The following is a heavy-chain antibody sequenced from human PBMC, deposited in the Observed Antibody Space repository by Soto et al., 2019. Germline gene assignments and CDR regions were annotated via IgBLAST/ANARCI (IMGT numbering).Heavy chain of an antibody. V-gene: IGHV4-34*01. J-gene: IGHJ5*02. Sequence: SETLSLSCAVYGWSFSGYYWSWIRQPPGKGLEWIGEINHSGSTNYNPSLKSRVTISVDTSKNQFSLKLSSVTAADTAVYYCVRRWRLPMVRGSRFPPWAQGTLVTVS. CDR1: GWSFSGYY. CDR2: INHSGST. CDR3: VRRWRLPMVRGSRFPP. D-gene: IGHD3-10*01.